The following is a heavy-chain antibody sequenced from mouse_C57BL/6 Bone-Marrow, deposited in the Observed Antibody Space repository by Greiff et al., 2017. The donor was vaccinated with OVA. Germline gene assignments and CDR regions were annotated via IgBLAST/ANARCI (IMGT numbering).Heavy chain of an antibody. CDR2: ISDGGSYT. D-gene: IGHD2-4*01. CDR1: GFTFSSYA. J-gene: IGHJ1*03. CDR3: ARDRGYYDCGWYFDV. Sequence: EVHLVESGGGLVKPGGSLKLSCAASGFTFSSYAMSWVRQTPEKRLEWVATISDGGSYTYYPDNVKGRFTISRDNAKNNLYLQMSHLKSEDTAMYYCARDRGYYDCGWYFDVWGTGTTVTVSS. V-gene: IGHV5-4*01.